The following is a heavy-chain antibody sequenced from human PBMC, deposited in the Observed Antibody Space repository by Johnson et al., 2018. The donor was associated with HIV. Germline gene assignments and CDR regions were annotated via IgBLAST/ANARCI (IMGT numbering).Heavy chain of an antibody. J-gene: IGHJ3*02. D-gene: IGHD5-18*01. CDR1: GFTFSTFV. CDR2: ISYDGSNK. V-gene: IGHV3-30*03. CDR3: ARLPSGYSRDDLDI. Sequence: QVQLVESGGGLVQPGGSLRLSCAASGFTFSTFVMNWVRQAPGKGLEWVAVISYDGSNKYYADSVKGRFTISRDNSKNTLYLQMNSLRAEDTAVYYCARLPSGYSRDDLDIWGQGTMVTVSS.